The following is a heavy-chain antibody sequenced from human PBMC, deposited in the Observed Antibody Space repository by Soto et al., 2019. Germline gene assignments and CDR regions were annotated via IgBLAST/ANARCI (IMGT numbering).Heavy chain of an antibody. Sequence: SETLSLTCAVYGGSFSGYYWSWIRQPPGKGLEWIGEINHSGSTNYNPSLKSRVTISVDTSKNQFSLKLSSVTAADTAVYYCARGRSGYGDYRGYFQHWGQGTLVTVSS. CDR2: INHSGST. V-gene: IGHV4-34*01. J-gene: IGHJ1*01. CDR3: ARGRSGYGDYRGYFQH. CDR1: GGSFSGYY. D-gene: IGHD4-17*01.